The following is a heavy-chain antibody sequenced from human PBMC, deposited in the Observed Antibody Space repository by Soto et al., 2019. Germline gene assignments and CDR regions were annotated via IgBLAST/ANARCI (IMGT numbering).Heavy chain of an antibody. CDR3: ARGQRVGYYYYGMDV. V-gene: IGHV4-34*01. CDR2: INHSGST. J-gene: IGHJ6*02. Sequence: SETLSLTCAVYGGSFSGYYWSWIRQPPGKGLEWIGEINHSGSTNYNPSLKSRVTISVDTSKNQFSLKLSSVTAADTAVYYCARGQRVGYYYYGMDVWGQGTTVTVSS. CDR1: GGSFSGYY.